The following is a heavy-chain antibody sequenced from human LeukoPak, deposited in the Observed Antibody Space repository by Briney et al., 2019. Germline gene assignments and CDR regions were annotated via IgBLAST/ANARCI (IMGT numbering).Heavy chain of an antibody. J-gene: IGHJ3*02. Sequence: ASVKVSCKASGYTFTSYAMNWVRQAPGQGLEWMGWINTNTGNPTYAQGFTGRSVFSLDTSVSTAYLQISSLKAEDTAVYYCARDGGYSSSWYTRVSAFDIWGQGTMVTVSS. CDR2: INTNTGNP. CDR1: GYTFTSYA. D-gene: IGHD6-13*01. CDR3: ARDGGYSSSWYTRVSAFDI. V-gene: IGHV7-4-1*02.